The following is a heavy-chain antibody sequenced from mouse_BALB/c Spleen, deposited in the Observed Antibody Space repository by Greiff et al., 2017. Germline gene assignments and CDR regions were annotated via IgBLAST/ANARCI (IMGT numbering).Heavy chain of an antibody. Sequence: EVQLQQSGTVLARPGASVKMSCKASGYSFTSYWMHWVKQRPGQGLEWIGAIYPGNSDTSYNQKFKGKAKLTAVTSASTAYMELSSLTNEDSAVYYCNAGSGKTWFAYWGQGTLVTVSA. CDR2: IYPGNSDT. V-gene: IGHV1-5*01. D-gene: IGHD3-1*01. CDR3: NAGSGKTWFAY. CDR1: GYSFTSYW. J-gene: IGHJ3*01.